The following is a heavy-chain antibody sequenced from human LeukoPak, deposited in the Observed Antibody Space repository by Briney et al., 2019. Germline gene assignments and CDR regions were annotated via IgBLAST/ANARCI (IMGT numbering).Heavy chain of an antibody. CDR1: RFTFSSYE. J-gene: IGHJ1*01. V-gene: IGHV3-48*03. CDR3: ARGGTLEYFQY. CDR2: ISSSGSTI. Sequence: GGSLRLSCAASRFTFSSYEMNWVREAPGKGLEWVSYISSSGSTIYYADSVKGRFTISRDNAKNSLYLQMNSLRAEDTAVYYCARGGTLEYFQYWGQGTLVSVSS.